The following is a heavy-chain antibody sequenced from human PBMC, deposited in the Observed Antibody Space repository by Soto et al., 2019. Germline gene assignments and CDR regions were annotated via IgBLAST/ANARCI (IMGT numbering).Heavy chain of an antibody. V-gene: IGHV2-5*02. D-gene: IGHD3-3*01. J-gene: IGHJ3*01. CDR1: GFSLCPSGVG. CDR3: AHTTDRSCPSGFDV. CDR2: VSWGEEK. Sequence: QITLKGSGPTLVKPTQTLTLTCTFSGFSLCPSGVGVGWIRQPPGKALDWRALVSWGEEKRDSPSLKSRLTSTKDTAKSHVDLTIINMDRVDTAEQYGAHTTDRSCPSGFDVWGQGTLVTVSS.